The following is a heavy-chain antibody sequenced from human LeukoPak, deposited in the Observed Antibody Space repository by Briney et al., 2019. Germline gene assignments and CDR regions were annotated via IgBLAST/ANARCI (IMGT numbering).Heavy chain of an antibody. CDR1: GGSISSYY. J-gene: IGHJ6*03. V-gene: IGHV4-59*01. Sequence: SETLSLTCTVSGGSISSYYWNWIRQPPGKGLEWIGYIYNSGSTNYNPSLKSRVTISVDTSKNQFSLKLSSVTAADTAVYYCARSGSSGFVSYYYYYMDVWGKGTTVTVSS. CDR3: ARSGSSGFVSYYYYYMDV. CDR2: IYNSGST. D-gene: IGHD6-19*01.